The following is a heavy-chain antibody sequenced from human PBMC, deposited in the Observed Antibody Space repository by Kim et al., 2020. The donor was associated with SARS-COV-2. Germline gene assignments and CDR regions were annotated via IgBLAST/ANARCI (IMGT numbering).Heavy chain of an antibody. J-gene: IGHJ6*03. CDR1: GGSLSNSGGH. D-gene: IGHD2-21*01. CDR2: IYSGGST. CDR3: ARIYSSNFYMDV. Sequence: SETLSLTCTASGGSLSNSGGHCGLGWVRQPPGKGLEWIANIYSGGSTYYTPSLRSRVTVSADTSKNQFSLNLSSVSDADTAVYYCARIYSSNFYMDVWG. V-gene: IGHV4-39*01.